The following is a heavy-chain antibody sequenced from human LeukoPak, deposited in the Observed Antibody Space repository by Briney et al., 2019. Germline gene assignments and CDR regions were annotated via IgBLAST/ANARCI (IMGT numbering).Heavy chain of an antibody. D-gene: IGHD3-22*01. V-gene: IGHV3-23*01. J-gene: IGHJ3*02. CDR3: VKVGGSGYYPDI. CDR1: GFTFSSYA. CDR2: ISATGGST. Sequence: GGSLRLSRAASGFTFSSYAMSWVRQAPEKGLEWVSAISATGGSTYHADSVKGRFTISRDNSKNTVSLQMNSLRGEDTAVYYCVKVGGSGYYPDIWGQGTMVTVSS.